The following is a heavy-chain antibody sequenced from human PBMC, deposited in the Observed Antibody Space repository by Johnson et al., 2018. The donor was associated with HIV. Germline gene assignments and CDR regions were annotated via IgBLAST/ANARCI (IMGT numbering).Heavy chain of an antibody. V-gene: IGHV3-11*04. CDR2: ISSSGSTI. CDR1: GFTFSDYY. D-gene: IGHD3-10*01. J-gene: IGHJ3*02. CDR3: AKVPSAVWFGEVI. Sequence: VQLVESGGGLVKPGGSLRLSCAASGFTFSDYYMSWIRQAPGKGLEWVSYISSSGSTIYYADSVKGRFTISRDNAKNSLYLQMNSLRAEDPAVYFCAKVPSAVWFGEVIWGQGTMVTVSS.